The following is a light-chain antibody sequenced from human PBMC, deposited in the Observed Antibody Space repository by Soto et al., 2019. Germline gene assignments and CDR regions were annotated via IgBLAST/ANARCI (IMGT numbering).Light chain of an antibody. J-gene: IGKJ4*01. CDR2: AAS. CDR1: QDISSW. Sequence: DIHMTQSPSSVSASVGDSVIITCRASQDISSWVAWYQQKPGKAPKLLIPAASSLQSGVPRRFSGSGSGTHFTLIISSLQPEHFATYFCQQGDSFPFTFGGGTKVQIK. V-gene: IGKV1-12*01. CDR3: QQGDSFPFT.